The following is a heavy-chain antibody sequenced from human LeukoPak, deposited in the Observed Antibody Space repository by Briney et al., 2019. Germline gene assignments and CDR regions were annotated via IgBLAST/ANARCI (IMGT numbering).Heavy chain of an antibody. CDR2: IYYSGST. V-gene: IGHV4-59*08. D-gene: IGHD2-21*02. J-gene: IGHJ4*02. CDR1: GGSISSYY. CDR3: ARQGGVTGPDFDY. Sequence: SETLSLTCTVSGGSISSYYWSWIRQPPGKGLEWIGYIYYSGSTNYNPSLKSRVTISVDTSKSQFSLKLSSVTAADTAVYYCARQGGVTGPDFDYWGQGTLVTVSS.